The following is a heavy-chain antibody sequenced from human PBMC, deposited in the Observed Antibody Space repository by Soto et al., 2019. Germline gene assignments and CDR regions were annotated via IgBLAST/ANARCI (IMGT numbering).Heavy chain of an antibody. CDR2: IYPGDSDT. D-gene: IGHD2-2*02. Sequence: GESLKISCKGSGYSFTSYWIGWVRQMPGKGLEWMGIIYPGDSDTRYSPSFQGQVTISTDKSISTAYLQWSSLKASDTAMYYCARGGGPAAIRIRNWFDPWGQGTLVTVSS. CDR3: ARGGGPAAIRIRNWFDP. J-gene: IGHJ5*02. CDR1: GYSFTSYW. V-gene: IGHV5-51*01.